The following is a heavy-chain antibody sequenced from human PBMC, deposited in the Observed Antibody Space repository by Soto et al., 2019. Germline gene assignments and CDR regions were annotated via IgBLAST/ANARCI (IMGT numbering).Heavy chain of an antibody. D-gene: IGHD5-12*01. CDR2: INHSGST. J-gene: IGHJ4*02. CDR3: ARGHSGATIEEPKFDY. V-gene: IGHV4-34*01. Sequence: SETLSLTCAVYGGSFSGYYWSWIRQPPGKGLEWIGEINHSGSTNYNPSLKSRVTISVDTSKNQFSLKLSSVTAADTAVYYCARGHSGATIEEPKFDYWGQGTLVTVSS. CDR1: GGSFSGYY.